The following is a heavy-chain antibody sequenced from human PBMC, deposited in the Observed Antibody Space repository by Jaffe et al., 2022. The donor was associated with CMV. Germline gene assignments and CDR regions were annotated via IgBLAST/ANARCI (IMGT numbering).Heavy chain of an antibody. CDR3: ARVMAARLNDAFDI. J-gene: IGHJ3*02. CDR2: IWYDGSNK. CDR1: GFTFSSYG. Sequence: QVQLVESGGGVVQPGRSLRLSCAASGFTFSSYGMHWVRQAPGKGLEWVAVIWYDGSNKYYADSVKGRFTISRDNSKNTLYLQMNSLRAEDTAVYYCARVMAARLNDAFDIWGQGTMVTVSS. D-gene: IGHD2-8*01. V-gene: IGHV3-33*08.